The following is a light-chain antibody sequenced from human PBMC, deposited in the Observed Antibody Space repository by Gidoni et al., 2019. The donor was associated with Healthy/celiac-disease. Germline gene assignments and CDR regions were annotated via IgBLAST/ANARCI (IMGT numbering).Light chain of an antibody. Sequence: QSVLTQPPSVSGAPGQRVTISCTESSSKIGAGYDVHWYQPLPGTAPKLLIYCNSNRPSGVPDRFSGSKSGTSASLAITGLQAEDEADYYCQSYDSSLSGVFGGGTKLTVL. CDR2: CNS. CDR3: QSYDSSLSGV. J-gene: IGLJ3*02. CDR1: SSKIGAGYD. V-gene: IGLV1-40*01.